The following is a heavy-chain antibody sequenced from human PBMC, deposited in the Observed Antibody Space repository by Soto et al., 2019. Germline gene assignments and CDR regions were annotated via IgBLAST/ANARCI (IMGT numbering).Heavy chain of an antibody. V-gene: IGHV1-46*01. CDR1: GYTFTSYY. J-gene: IGHJ6*02. CDR3: ARDYYYGSGSYYRDYYYNGMHV. D-gene: IGHD3-10*01. CDR2: INPSGGST. Sequence: ASVKVSCKASGYTFTSYYMHWVRQAPGQGLEWMGIINPSGGSTSYAQKFQGRVTMTRDTSTSTVYMELSSLRSEDTAVYYCARDYYYGSGSYYRDYYYNGMHVWGQVTTVTVSS.